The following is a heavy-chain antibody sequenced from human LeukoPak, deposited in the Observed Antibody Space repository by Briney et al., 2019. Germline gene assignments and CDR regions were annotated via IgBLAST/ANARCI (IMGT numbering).Heavy chain of an antibody. CDR3: AKRAARELDY. V-gene: IGHV3-23*01. J-gene: IGHJ4*02. CDR2: TSGSGSST. Sequence: PGGSLRLSCAASGFSFSTYAMSWVRQAPGRGLEWVSATSGSGSSTFYADSVKGRFTMSRDNSKNTLYLQMNSLRDEDTAVYYCAKRAARELDYGGQGALVTVSS. D-gene: IGHD3-10*01. CDR1: GFSFSTYA.